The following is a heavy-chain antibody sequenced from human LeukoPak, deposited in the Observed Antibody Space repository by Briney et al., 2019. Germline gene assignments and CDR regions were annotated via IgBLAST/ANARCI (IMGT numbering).Heavy chain of an antibody. J-gene: IGHJ4*02. CDR2: ISSSGDAT. D-gene: IGHD6-13*01. CDR3: AKPEDRYSSPDY. CDR1: GFTFSNYA. Sequence: GGSLRLSCAGSGFTFSNYAMTWVRQAPGKGLEWVSTISSSGDATYSADSVKGRFTISRDNSKNTLYLQMNSLRAEDTAVYYCAKPEDRYSSPDYWGQGTLVTVSS. V-gene: IGHV3-23*01.